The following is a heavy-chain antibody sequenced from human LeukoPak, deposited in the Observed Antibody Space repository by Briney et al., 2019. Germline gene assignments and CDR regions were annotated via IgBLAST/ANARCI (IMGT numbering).Heavy chain of an antibody. J-gene: IGHJ4*02. CDR2: ISAYNGNT. V-gene: IGHV1-18*01. D-gene: IGHD4-11*01. CDR3: AREIYSNFPYYFDY. Sequence: ASVKVSCKASGYTLTSYGISWVRQAPGQGLEWMGWISAYNGNTNYAQKLQGRVTMTTDTSTSTAYMELRSLRSGDTAVYYCAREIYSNFPYYFDYWGQGTLVTVSS. CDR1: GYTLTSYG.